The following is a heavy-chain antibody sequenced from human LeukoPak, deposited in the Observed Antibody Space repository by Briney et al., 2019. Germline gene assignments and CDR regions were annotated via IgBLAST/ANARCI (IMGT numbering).Heavy chain of an antibody. Sequence: SETLSLTCAVYGGSFSGYYWSWIRQPPRKGLEWIGEINHSGSTNYNPSLKSRVTISVDTSKNQFSLKLSSVTAADTAVYYCARVDDFWSGYYNYWGQGTLVTVSS. D-gene: IGHD3-3*01. CDR2: INHSGST. CDR3: ARVDDFWSGYYNY. J-gene: IGHJ4*02. CDR1: GGSFSGYY. V-gene: IGHV4-34*01.